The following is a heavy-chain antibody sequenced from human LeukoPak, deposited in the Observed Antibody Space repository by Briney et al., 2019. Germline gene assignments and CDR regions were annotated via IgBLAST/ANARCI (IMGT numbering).Heavy chain of an antibody. J-gene: IGHJ5*02. Sequence: SETLSLTCAVYGGSFSGYYCSWIRQPPGKGLEWIGEISHTGSTNYNPSLKSRVTISVDTSKNQFSLKLSSVTAADTAVYYCARDYYYGSGTFDPWGQGTLVTVSS. D-gene: IGHD3-10*01. CDR2: ISHTGST. V-gene: IGHV4-34*01. CDR3: ARDYYYGSGTFDP. CDR1: GGSFSGYY.